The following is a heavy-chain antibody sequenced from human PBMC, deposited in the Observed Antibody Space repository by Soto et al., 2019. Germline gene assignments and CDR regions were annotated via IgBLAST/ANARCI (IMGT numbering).Heavy chain of an antibody. CDR1: GFTFSSYG. CDR3: ARDVWPRCDSGDYPIDP. CDR2: IWYDGSNK. D-gene: IGHD4-17*01. Sequence: QVQLVESGGGVVQPGRSLRLSCAASGFTFSSYGMHWVRQAPGKGLEWVAVIWYDGSNKYYADSVKGRFTITRDNSKNSLELKMNSLGAEDTAVYYCARDVWPRCDSGDYPIDPWGQGTLVTVSS. J-gene: IGHJ5*02. V-gene: IGHV3-33*01.